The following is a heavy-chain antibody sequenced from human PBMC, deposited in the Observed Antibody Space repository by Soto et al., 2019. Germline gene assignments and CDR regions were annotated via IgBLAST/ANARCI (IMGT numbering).Heavy chain of an antibody. D-gene: IGHD3-10*01. Sequence: QVQLVESGGGVVQPGRSLRLSCAASGFNSSTYAMHWVRQAPGKGLEWVTIISHDGSTKYCADSVKGRFTISRDNSNTTMHLQKNRLKAEDSAEYSCARDRVTLVRGGHHYDDRDVWGQSTTVTVSS. CDR3: ARDRVTLVRGGHHYDDRDV. CDR2: ISHDGSTK. V-gene: IGHV3-30-3*01. CDR1: GFNSSTYA. J-gene: IGHJ6*02.